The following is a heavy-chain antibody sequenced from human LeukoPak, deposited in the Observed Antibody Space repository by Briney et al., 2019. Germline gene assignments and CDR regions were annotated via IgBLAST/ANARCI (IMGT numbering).Heavy chain of an antibody. V-gene: IGHV4-39*07. Sequence: SETLSLTCTVSGGSISSSSYYWSWIRQPPGKGLEWIGEINHSGSTNYNPSLKSRVTISVDTSKNQFSLKLSSVTAADTAVYYCARGVPRIAAADYWGQGTLVTVSS. CDR3: ARGVPRIAAADY. J-gene: IGHJ4*02. D-gene: IGHD6-13*01. CDR2: INHSGST. CDR1: GGSISSSSYY.